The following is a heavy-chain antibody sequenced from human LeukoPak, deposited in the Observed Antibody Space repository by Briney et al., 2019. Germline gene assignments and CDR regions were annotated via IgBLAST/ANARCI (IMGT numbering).Heavy chain of an antibody. J-gene: IGHJ4*02. D-gene: IGHD2-15*01. Sequence: SQTLSLTCSVSDYSIRDGYYWGWVRQSPGKGLEWIGSIFHSGRTSYNPSLKSRVTMSVDTSKNQFSLKLNSVAAADTAIYYCARDVAGLYYFDYWGQGTLVTVSS. CDR2: IFHSGRT. V-gene: IGHV4-38-2*02. CDR3: ARDVAGLYYFDY. CDR1: DYSIRDGYY.